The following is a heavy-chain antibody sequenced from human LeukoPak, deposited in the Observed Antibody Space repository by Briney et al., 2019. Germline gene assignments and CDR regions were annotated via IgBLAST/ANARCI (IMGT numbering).Heavy chain of an antibody. CDR3: GRDYSSSYDY. CDR2: INSDGSST. J-gene: IGHJ4*02. D-gene: IGHD6-6*01. CDR1: GFTFSSYW. Sequence: GGSLRLSCAASGFTFSSYWMHWVRQAPGKGLVWVARINSDGSSTSYADSVKGRFTISRDNAKNTVYLQMNSLRAEDTAAYYCGRDYSSSYDYWGQGTLVTVSS. V-gene: IGHV3-74*01.